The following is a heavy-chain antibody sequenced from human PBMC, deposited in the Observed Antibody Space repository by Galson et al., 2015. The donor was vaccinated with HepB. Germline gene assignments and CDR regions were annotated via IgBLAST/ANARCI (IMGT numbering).Heavy chain of an antibody. CDR2: IHPSGGST. J-gene: IGHJ3*02. CDR1: GYTFTSYY. Sequence: SCKASGYTFTSYYMHWVRQAPGQGLEWMGIIHPSGGSTSYAQKFQGRVTMTRDTSTSTVYMELSSLRSEDTAVYYCASNARLRAYKGAFDIWGQGTMVTVSS. CDR3: ASNARLRAYKGAFDI. V-gene: IGHV1-46*01. D-gene: IGHD4-17*01.